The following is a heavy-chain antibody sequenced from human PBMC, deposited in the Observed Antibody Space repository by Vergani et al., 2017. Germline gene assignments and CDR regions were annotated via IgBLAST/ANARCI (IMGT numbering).Heavy chain of an antibody. CDR2: SYHSGST. J-gene: IGHJ6*03. Sequence: QVQLQQWGAGLLKPSETLSLTCAVSGGSISSGGYYWSWIRQPPGKGLEWIGYSYHSGSTYYNPSLKSRVTISVDRSKNQFSLKLSSVTAADTAVYYCARAVLRYFDWPAPYYMDVWGKGTTVTVSS. CDR3: ARAVLRYFDWPAPYYMDV. D-gene: IGHD3-9*01. CDR1: GGSISSGGYY. V-gene: IGHV4-30-2*01.